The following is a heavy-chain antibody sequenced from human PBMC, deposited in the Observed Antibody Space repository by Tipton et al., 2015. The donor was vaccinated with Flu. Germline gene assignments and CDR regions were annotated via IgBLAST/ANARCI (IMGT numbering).Heavy chain of an antibody. CDR3: ARRDYSNYVSEPKNWFDP. CDR2: IYYDGSA. CDR1: GGSISSSTDY. J-gene: IGHJ5*02. V-gene: IGHV4-39*07. D-gene: IGHD4-11*01. Sequence: TLSLTCTVSGGSISSSTDYWGWIRQPPGEGLEWFGTIYYDGSAYYNPSLRSRITISVDASKNQFSLTLSSVTAADTAVYYCARRDYSNYVSEPKNWFDPWGQGTLVTVSS.